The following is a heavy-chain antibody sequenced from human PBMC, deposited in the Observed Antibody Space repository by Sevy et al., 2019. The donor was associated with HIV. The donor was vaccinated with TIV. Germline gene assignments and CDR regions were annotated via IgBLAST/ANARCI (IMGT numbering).Heavy chain of an antibody. CDR1: GFTFSSYG. V-gene: IGHV3-33*01. D-gene: IGHD5-18*01. J-gene: IGHJ4*02. Sequence: GGSLRLSCAASGFTFSSYGMHWVRQAPGKGLEWVAVIWYDGSNKYYADSVKGRFTISRGNSKNTLYLQMNSLRAEDTAVYYCARARGYGRGYFDYWGQGTLVTVSS. CDR3: ARARGYGRGYFDY. CDR2: IWYDGSNK.